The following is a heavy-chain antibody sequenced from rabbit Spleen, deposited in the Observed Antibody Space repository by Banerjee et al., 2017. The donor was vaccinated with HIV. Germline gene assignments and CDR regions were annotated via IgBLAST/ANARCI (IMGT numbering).Heavy chain of an antibody. CDR1: GFSFSDRDV. V-gene: IGHV1S45*01. CDR3: ARDSGTSFSTYGMDL. J-gene: IGHJ6*01. CDR2: INTATGKG. Sequence: QEQLEESGGGLVKPEGSLTLTCKASGFSFSDRDVMCWVRQVPGKGLEWIGCINTATGKGVYASWAKGRFTISKTWTTTVTLQMTSLTAADTATYFCARDSGTSFSTYGMDLWGPGTLVT. D-gene: IGHD8-1*01.